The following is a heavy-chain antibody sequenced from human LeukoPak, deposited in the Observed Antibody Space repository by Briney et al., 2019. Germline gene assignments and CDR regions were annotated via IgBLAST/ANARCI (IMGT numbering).Heavy chain of an antibody. CDR1: GFTFSSAW. CDR3: GSGMGLTDFDY. J-gene: IGHJ4*02. CDR2: FKSKSDGVTI. Sequence: GGSLLLSCAASGFTFSSAWMGWVRQAPGKGLEWVGRFKSKSDGVTIDYAAPVKDRFTLSRDDSKSTLYLEMNSLKTEDTAVYYCGSGMGLTDFDYWGQGTLVTVSS. D-gene: IGHD1-14*01. V-gene: IGHV3-15*01.